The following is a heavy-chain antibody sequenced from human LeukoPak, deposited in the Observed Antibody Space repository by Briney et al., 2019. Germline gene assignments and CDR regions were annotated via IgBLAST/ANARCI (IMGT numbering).Heavy chain of an antibody. J-gene: IGHJ5*02. V-gene: IGHV5-51*01. CDR3: ARPLHDYSKYWFDP. Sequence: GESLKISCKGSGYTFTNYWIGWVRQMPGKGLEWMGINYPGGSDTRYSPSFQGQVTISADKSISTAYLQWNSLKASDTAMYYCARPLHDYSKYWFDPWGQGTLVTVSS. D-gene: IGHD4-11*01. CDR1: GYTFTNYW. CDR2: NYPGGSDT.